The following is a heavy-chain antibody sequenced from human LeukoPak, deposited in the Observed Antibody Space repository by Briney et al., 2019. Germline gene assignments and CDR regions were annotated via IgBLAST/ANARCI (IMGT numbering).Heavy chain of an antibody. CDR3: ARHPPYGYFSGGDWFDP. Sequence: SETLSLTCTVSGGSISSSSYYWGWIRQPPGTGLEWIGGIYYSGSTYYNPSLKSRVTISVDTSKNQFSLKLSSVTAADTAVYYCARHPPYGYFSGGDWFDPWGQGTLVTVSS. J-gene: IGHJ5*02. CDR1: GGSISSSSYY. D-gene: IGHD5-18*01. V-gene: IGHV4-39*01. CDR2: IYYSGST.